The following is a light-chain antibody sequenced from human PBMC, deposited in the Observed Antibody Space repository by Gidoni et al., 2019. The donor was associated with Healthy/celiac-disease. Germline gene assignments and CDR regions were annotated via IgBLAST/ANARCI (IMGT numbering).Light chain of an antibody. CDR3: QQYYSTPWT. J-gene: IGKJ1*01. CDR2: WAA. CDR1: QSVLYSSNNKNY. V-gene: IGKV4-1*01. Sequence: DIVMTQSPDSLAVPLGERAPINCKSSQSVLYSSNNKNYLAWYQQKPGQPPKLLIYWAATRESGVPDRFSGSGSGTDFTLTISSLQAEDVAVYYCQQYYSTPWTFXQXTKVXIK.